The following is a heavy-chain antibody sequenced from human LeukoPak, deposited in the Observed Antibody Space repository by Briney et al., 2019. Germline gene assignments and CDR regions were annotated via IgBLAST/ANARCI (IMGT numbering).Heavy chain of an antibody. CDR2: IKGDGSGK. V-gene: IGHV3-7*01. CDR3: AKDFDY. CDR1: GFTFSNSW. J-gene: IGHJ4*02. Sequence: PGGSLRLSCAASGFTFSNSWMNWVRQAPGKGLEWVANIKGDGSGKYSVDSAKGRFTISRDNAKNSLYLQMNSLRAEDTAVYYCAKDFDYWGQGTLVAVSS.